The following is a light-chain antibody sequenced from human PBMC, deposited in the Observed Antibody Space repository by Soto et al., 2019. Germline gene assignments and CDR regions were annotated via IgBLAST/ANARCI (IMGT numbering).Light chain of an antibody. V-gene: IGKV1-39*01. CDR2: AAS. J-gene: IGKJ5*01. Sequence: DIQMTQSPSSLSASVGDRVTITFRTSQTISDYLNWYQHKPGKAPKLLTYAASSLQSGVPSRFSGSGSGTDFTLTISSLQPEDFATYYCQQSYSTPPTFGQGTRLEIK. CDR3: QQSYSTPPT. CDR1: QTISDY.